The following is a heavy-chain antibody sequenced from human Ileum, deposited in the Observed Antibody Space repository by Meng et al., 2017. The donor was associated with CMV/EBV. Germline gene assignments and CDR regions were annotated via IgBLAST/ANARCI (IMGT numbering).Heavy chain of an antibody. J-gene: IGHJ4*02. CDR1: SISSSSYY. D-gene: IGHD2-2*01. CDR2: IYYSGST. CDR3: ARGDYCSSTSCYPFDY. V-gene: IGHV4-39*07. Sequence: SISSSSYYWGWIRQPPGKGLEWIGSIYYSGSTYYNPSLKSRVTISVDTSKNQFSRKLSSVTAADTAVYYCARGDYCSSTSCYPFDYWGQGTLVTVSS.